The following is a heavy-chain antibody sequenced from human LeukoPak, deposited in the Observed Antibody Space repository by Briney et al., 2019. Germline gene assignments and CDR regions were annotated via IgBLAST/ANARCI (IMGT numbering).Heavy chain of an antibody. CDR2: TYYRSKWYN. Sequence: SQALSLTCAISGDSVSSNSAAWNWIRQSSSRGLEWLGRTYYRSKWYNDYAVSEKSRITINPDTSKNQFSLQLNSVTPEDTAVYYCAREKGSGWGTFDYWGQGTLVTVSS. V-gene: IGHV6-1*01. CDR3: AREKGSGWGTFDY. J-gene: IGHJ4*02. D-gene: IGHD6-19*01. CDR1: GDSVSSNSAA.